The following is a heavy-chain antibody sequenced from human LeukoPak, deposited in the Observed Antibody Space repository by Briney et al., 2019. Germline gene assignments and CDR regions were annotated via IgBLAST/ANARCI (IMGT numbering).Heavy chain of an antibody. CDR2: ISSSSSYI. CDR3: ARDWNSRPREGGYCSGGSCYGRDY. CDR1: GFTFSSYS. V-gene: IGHV3-21*01. D-gene: IGHD2-15*01. Sequence: PGGSLRLSCAASGFTFSSYSMNWVRQAPGKGLEWVSSISSSSSYIYYADSVKGRFTISRDNAKNSLYLQMNSLRAEDTAVYYCARDWNSRPREGGYCSGGSCYGRDYWGQGTLVTVSS. J-gene: IGHJ4*02.